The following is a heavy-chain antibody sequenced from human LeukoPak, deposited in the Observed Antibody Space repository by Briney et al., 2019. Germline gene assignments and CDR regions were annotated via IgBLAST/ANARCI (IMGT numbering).Heavy chain of an antibody. CDR1: GFTFNTYT. V-gene: IGHV3-21*01. Sequence: GGSLRLSCAASGFTFNTYTMNWVRQAPGKGLEWVSSISSSSTYIYFADSLKGRFTISRDNAKNSLYLQMNSLRAEDTAVYYCARDININLATIFDYWGQGALVTVSS. J-gene: IGHJ4*02. CDR2: ISSSSTYI. CDR3: ARDININLATIFDY. D-gene: IGHD4/OR15-4a*01.